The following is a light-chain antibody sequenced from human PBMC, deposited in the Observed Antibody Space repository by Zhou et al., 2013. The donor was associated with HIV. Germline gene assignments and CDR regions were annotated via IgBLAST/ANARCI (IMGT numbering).Light chain of an antibody. CDR1: SSDIGAHDY. CDR3: CSYASVTTSWV. Sequence: QSALTQPASVSGTPGQSITIPCTGDSSDIGAHDYVSWYQQHPGEVPRLMIYDVNKRPSGVSNRFSGSKSGNTASLTISGLQSEDEADYYCCSYASVTTSWVFGGGTKLTVL. V-gene: IGLV2-14*03. J-gene: IGLJ3*02. CDR2: DVN.